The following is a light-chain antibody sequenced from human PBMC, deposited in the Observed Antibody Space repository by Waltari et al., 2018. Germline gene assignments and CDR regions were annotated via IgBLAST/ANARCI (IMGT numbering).Light chain of an antibody. J-gene: IGKJ1*01. CDR3: QHDVSLPVT. CDR1: QSVSRS. V-gene: IGKV3-20*01. CDR2: GAS. Sequence: EIVLTQSPGTLSLSPGERATLSCRASQSVSRSLAWYQQNPGQAPRLLIYGASNRATGIPDRFSGSGSGTDFSLIISRLEPEDFAVYYCQHDVSLPVTFGQGTKVEIK.